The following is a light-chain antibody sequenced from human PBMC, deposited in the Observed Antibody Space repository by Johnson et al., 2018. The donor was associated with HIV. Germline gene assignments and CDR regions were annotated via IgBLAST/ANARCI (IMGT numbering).Light chain of an antibody. Sequence: VLTQPPSVSAAPGQKVTISCSGSSSNIGSNFVSWYQQLPGTAPKVLIYENNKRPSGIPARFYGSKSGTSATLGITGLQTGDEADYYCGTWDSSLSAYVFGTGTKVTVL. CDR1: SSNIGSNF. J-gene: IGLJ1*01. CDR3: GTWDSSLSAYV. CDR2: ENN. V-gene: IGLV1-51*02.